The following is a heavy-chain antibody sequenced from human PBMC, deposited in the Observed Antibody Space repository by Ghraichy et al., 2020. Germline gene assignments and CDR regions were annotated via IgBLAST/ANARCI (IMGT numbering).Heavy chain of an antibody. D-gene: IGHD6-13*01. V-gene: IGHV3-23*01. CDR3: AKDPGYSSSWYGKPAYYFDY. CDR1: GFTFSSYA. Sequence: GGSLRLSCAASGFTFSSYAMSWVRQAPGKGLEWVSAISGSGGSTYYADSVKGRFTISRDNSKNTLYLQMNSLRAEDTAVYYCAKDPGYSSSWYGKPAYYFDYWGQGTLVTVSS. J-gene: IGHJ4*02. CDR2: ISGSGGST.